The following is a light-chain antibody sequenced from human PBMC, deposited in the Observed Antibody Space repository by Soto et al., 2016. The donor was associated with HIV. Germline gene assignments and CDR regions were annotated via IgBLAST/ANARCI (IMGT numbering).Light chain of an antibody. V-gene: IGLV3-21*03. Sequence: SYVLTQPPSVSVAPGKTATISCGGNNIGNYFVHWYQQKPGQAPVLVVYGNTGRPSGIPERFSGSNSGDTATLVIDDVEAGDEADYYCQVWNTGTQYWVFGGGTKLTVL. CDR3: QVWNTGTQYWV. J-gene: IGLJ3*02. CDR1: NIGNYF. CDR2: GNT.